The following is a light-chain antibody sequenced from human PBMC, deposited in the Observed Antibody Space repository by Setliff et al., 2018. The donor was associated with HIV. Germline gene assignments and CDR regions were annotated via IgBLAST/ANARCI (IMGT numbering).Light chain of an antibody. J-gene: IGLJ1*01. CDR1: SSDVGGYNY. Sequence: QSALTQPASVSGSSGQSITISCTGTSSDVGGYNYVSWYQQHPGKAPKLMIYDVSTRPSGVSNRFSGSKSGNTASLTISGLQAEDEADYYCSSYTSSSTDVFGTGTKVTVL. CDR2: DVS. CDR3: SSYTSSSTDV. V-gene: IGLV2-14*03.